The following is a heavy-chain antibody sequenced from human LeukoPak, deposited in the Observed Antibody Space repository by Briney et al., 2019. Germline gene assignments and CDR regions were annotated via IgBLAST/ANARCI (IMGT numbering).Heavy chain of an antibody. Sequence: VASVKVSCKASGYTFTSYDINWVRQATGQGLEWMGWMNPNSGNTGYAQKFQGRVTITRNTSISTAYMELSSLRSEDTAVYYCARGAYCSSTSCYIFSGPYYYMDVWGKGTTVTVSS. CDR3: ARGAYCSSTSCYIFSGPYYYMDV. D-gene: IGHD2-2*02. V-gene: IGHV1-8*03. CDR1: GYTFTSYD. CDR2: MNPNSGNT. J-gene: IGHJ6*03.